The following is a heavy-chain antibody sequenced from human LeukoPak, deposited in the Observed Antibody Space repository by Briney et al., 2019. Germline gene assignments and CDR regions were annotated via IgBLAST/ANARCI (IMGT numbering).Heavy chain of an antibody. V-gene: IGHV1-2*02. Sequence: ASVKVSCKASGYTFTSYYMHWVRQAPGQGLEWMGWINPNSGGTNYAQRFQGRVTMTRDTSISTAYMELSRLRSDDTAVYYCARVWCSGGSCFGFDPWGQGTLVTVSS. J-gene: IGHJ5*02. CDR3: ARVWCSGGSCFGFDP. D-gene: IGHD2-15*01. CDR2: INPNSGGT. CDR1: GYTFTSYY.